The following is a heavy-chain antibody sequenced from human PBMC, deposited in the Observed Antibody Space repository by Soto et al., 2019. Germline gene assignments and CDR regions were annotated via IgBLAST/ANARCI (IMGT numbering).Heavy chain of an antibody. Sequence: QVQLVQSGAEVKKPGASVKVSCKASGYTFTDYYMHWVRQAPGQGLEWRGWINPNSGGTNYAQKFQGRVTMTRDTSISTAYMEMSRLRSDDTAVYYCATWGIAVAPFFDYWGQGTLVTVSS. CDR1: GYTFTDYY. J-gene: IGHJ4*02. CDR3: ATWGIAVAPFFDY. V-gene: IGHV1-2*02. D-gene: IGHD6-19*01. CDR2: INPNSGGT.